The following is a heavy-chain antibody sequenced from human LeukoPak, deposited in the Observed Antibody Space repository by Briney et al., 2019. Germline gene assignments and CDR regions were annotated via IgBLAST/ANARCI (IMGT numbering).Heavy chain of an antibody. J-gene: IGHJ4*02. Sequence: ASVKVSCQASGYTFTRYYIHWVRQAPAQGLECMGWINPNSGGTNYAQKFQGRVTMTRDTSISTAYMELSRLRCDDTAVYYCERFFLGVPEYWGQGTLVTVSS. D-gene: IGHD2/OR15-2a*01. CDR2: INPNSGGT. V-gene: IGHV1-2*02. CDR3: ERFFLGVPEY. CDR1: GYTFTRYY.